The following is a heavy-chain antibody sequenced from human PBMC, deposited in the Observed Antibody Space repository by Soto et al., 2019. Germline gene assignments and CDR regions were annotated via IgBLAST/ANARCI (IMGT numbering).Heavy chain of an antibody. V-gene: IGHV3-15*01. Sequence: EVQLVESGGGLVKPGGSLRLSCAASGFTFSNAWMSWVRQAPGKGLEWVGRIKSKTDGGTTDYAAPVKGRFTISRDDSKNTLYLQMNSLKTEDTAVYYCTTPHYCTNGVCYGSDYYYYMDVWGKGTTVTVSS. J-gene: IGHJ6*03. D-gene: IGHD2-8*01. CDR2: IKSKTDGGTT. CDR3: TTPHYCTNGVCYGSDYYYYMDV. CDR1: GFTFSNAW.